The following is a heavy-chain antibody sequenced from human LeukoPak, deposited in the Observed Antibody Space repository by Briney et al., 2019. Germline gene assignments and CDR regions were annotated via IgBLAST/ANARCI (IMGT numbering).Heavy chain of an antibody. CDR3: ARVRRYGSGSSWFDP. CDR1: GYSFTSYW. Sequence: GESLRISCKGSGYSFTSYWISWVRQMPGKGLEWMGRIDPSDSYTNYSPSFQGHVTISADKSTSTAYLQWSSLKASDTAMYYCARVRRYGSGSSWFDPWGQGTLVTVSS. D-gene: IGHD3-10*01. V-gene: IGHV5-10-1*01. J-gene: IGHJ5*02. CDR2: IDPSDSYT.